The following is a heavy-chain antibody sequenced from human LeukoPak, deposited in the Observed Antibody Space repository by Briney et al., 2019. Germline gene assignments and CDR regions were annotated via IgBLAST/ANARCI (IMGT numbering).Heavy chain of an antibody. Sequence: ASVKVSCKASGYTFTSYGISWVRQAPGKGLEWMGGFDPEDGETIYAQKFQGRVTMTEDTSTDTAYMELSSLRSEDTAVYYCATALLDPVPRPMDVWGQGTTVTVSS. CDR1: GYTFTSYG. CDR3: ATALLDPVPRPMDV. V-gene: IGHV1-24*01. D-gene: IGHD3/OR15-3a*01. J-gene: IGHJ6*02. CDR2: FDPEDGET.